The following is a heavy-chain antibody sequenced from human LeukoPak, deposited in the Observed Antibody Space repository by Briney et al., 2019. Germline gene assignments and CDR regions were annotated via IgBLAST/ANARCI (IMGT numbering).Heavy chain of an antibody. CDR2: IYYSGST. D-gene: IGHD3-9*01. J-gene: IGHJ6*03. V-gene: IGHV4-39*07. CDR3: ARGALRYFDWLKKDYYYMDV. Sequence: SETLSLTCTVSGDSISSTNYYWGWIRQPPGKGLEWIGSIYYSGSTNYNPSLKSRVTLSMDTSKNQFSLRLSSVTAADTAVYYCARGALRYFDWLKKDYYYMDVWGKGTTVTISS. CDR1: GDSISSTNYY.